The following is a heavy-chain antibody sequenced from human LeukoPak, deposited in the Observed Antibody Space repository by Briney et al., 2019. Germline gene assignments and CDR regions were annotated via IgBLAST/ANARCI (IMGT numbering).Heavy chain of an antibody. J-gene: IGHJ6*04. CDR2: LLTHGGI. CDR1: GGYISSFH. D-gene: IGHD2-21*02. Sequence: KSSETLSLTCTVSGGYISSFHWSWIRQSAGKGLEWIGRLLTHGGIDYNPSLRSRGTMSLDTPRNQFSLKLSSVTAADTAVYYCTTDQRDSRMDVWGKGTAVTVSS. V-gene: IGHV4-4*07. CDR3: TTDQRDSRMDV.